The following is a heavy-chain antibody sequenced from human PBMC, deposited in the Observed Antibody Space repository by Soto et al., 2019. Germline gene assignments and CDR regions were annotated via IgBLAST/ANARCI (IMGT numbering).Heavy chain of an antibody. Sequence: EVQLLESGGGLVQPGGSLRLSCAASGLTFSSYGMTWVRPAPGKGLEWVSAISGSGDTYNVDSLKGRFTISRDNSKSTLFLQMNSPRAEDTAVYYCATYGGDSGGFEYFKYWGQGTLVTVSS. V-gene: IGHV3-23*01. D-gene: IGHD2-21*02. J-gene: IGHJ1*01. CDR3: ATYGGDSGGFEYFKY. CDR1: GLTFSSYG. CDR2: ISGSGDT.